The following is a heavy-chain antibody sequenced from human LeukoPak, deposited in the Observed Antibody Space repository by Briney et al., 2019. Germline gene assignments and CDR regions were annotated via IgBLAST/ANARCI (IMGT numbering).Heavy chain of an antibody. Sequence: SGGSLRLSCAASGLTFSSYAMSWVRQAPGKGLEWVSAISGSGGSTYYADSVKGRFTISRDNSKNTLYLQMNSLRAEDTAVYYCAKGPLRYFDWLFSYWGQGTLVTVSS. CDR3: AKGPLRYFDWLFSY. CDR1: GLTFSSYA. D-gene: IGHD3-9*01. J-gene: IGHJ4*02. CDR2: ISGSGGST. V-gene: IGHV3-23*01.